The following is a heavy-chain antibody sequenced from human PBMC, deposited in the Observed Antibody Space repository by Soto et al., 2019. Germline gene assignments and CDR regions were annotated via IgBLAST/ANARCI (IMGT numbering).Heavy chain of an antibody. CDR2: TYYKSKWFN. J-gene: IGHJ4*02. CDR3: ARGDQGFDY. CDR1: GDSVSSNSAA. D-gene: IGHD3-16*01. V-gene: IGHV6-1*01. Sequence: RSQTPSLTCAISGDSVSSNSAAWNWIRQSPSRGLERLGRTYYKSKWFNNYALSVKSRITINPDTSKNQFSLQLNSVTPEDTAVYYCARGDQGFDYWGQGTLVTVSS.